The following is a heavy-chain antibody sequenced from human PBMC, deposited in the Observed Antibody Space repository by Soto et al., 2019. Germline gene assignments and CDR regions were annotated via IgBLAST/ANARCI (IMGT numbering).Heavy chain of an antibody. CDR3: ARSPLGYCTNGVCHPLFYLDS. CDR1: GYSFTSYW. Sequence: PGESLKISCKGSGYSFTSYWIGWVRQMPGKGLEWMGITYPGDSDTRYSPSFQGQVTISADKSISTAYLQWSSLKASDTAMYYCARSPLGYCTNGVCHPLFYLDSWGQGTLVTVSS. J-gene: IGHJ4*02. V-gene: IGHV5-51*01. D-gene: IGHD2-8*01. CDR2: TYPGDSDT.